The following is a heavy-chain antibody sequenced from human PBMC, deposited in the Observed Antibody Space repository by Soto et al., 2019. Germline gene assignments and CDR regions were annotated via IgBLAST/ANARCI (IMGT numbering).Heavy chain of an antibody. CDR2: IYYSGST. D-gene: IGHD3-10*01. CDR3: ARSDYGSGSYGAPDYYYYYMDV. Sequence: SETLSLTCTVSGGSISSYYWSWIRQPPGKGLEWIGYIYYSGSTNYNPSLKSRVTISVDTSKNQFSLKLSSVTAADTAVYYCARSDYGSGSYGAPDYYYYYMDVWGKGTTVTVSS. V-gene: IGHV4-59*08. J-gene: IGHJ6*03. CDR1: GGSISSYY.